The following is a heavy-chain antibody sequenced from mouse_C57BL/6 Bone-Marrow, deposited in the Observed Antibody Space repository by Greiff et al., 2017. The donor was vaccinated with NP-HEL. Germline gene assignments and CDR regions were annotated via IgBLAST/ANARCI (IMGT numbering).Heavy chain of an antibody. J-gene: IGHJ3*01. Sequence: QVQLKESGAELVKPGASVKLSCKASGYTFTEYTIHWVKQRSGQGLEWIGWFYPGSGSIKYNEKFKDKATLTADKSSSTVYMELSRLTSEDSAVYFWARHEEEGHYGTEGLAYWGQGTLVTVSA. V-gene: IGHV1-62-2*01. CDR2: FYPGSGSI. CDR1: GYTFTEYT. D-gene: IGHD2-1*01. CDR3: ARHEEEGHYGTEGLAY.